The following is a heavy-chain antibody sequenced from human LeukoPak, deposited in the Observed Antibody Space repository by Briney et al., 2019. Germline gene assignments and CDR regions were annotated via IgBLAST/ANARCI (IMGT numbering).Heavy chain of an antibody. Sequence: GGSLRLSCAASGFTFSSSWMHWVRQAPGKGLVWVPRINSDGSSTSYADSVKGRFTISRDNAKNTLYLQMNSLRAEDTAVYYCARELRVVTAKPLDYWGQGTLVTVSS. J-gene: IGHJ4*02. CDR3: ARELRVVTAKPLDY. V-gene: IGHV3-74*01. CDR2: INSDGSST. CDR1: GFTFSSSW. D-gene: IGHD2-21*02.